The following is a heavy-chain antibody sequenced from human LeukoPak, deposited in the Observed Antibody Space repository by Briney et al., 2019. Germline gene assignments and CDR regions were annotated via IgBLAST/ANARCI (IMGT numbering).Heavy chain of an antibody. CDR3: ARFTPRLSREKFDY. Sequence: GASVKVSCKASGYTFNSYGISWVRQAPGQGLEWMGWISPYIGNTYYPQKLQGRVTMTTDTSTTTAYMELRSLRSDDTGVYYCARFTPRLSREKFDYWGQGTLVTVSS. CDR2: ISPYIGNT. D-gene: IGHD3-3*02. V-gene: IGHV1-18*01. CDR1: GYTFNSYG. J-gene: IGHJ4*02.